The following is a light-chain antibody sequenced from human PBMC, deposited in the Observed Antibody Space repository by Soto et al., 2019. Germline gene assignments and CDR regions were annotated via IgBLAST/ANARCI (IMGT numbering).Light chain of an antibody. J-gene: IGKJ4*01. CDR2: DAS. V-gene: IGKV3-11*01. CDR3: QQRSNWPLT. Sequence: EIVLTQSPATLSLSPGERATLSCRASQSVSSYLAWYQQKPGQAPRLLIYDASNSATGIPARFSGSGSGTDFTLTISSLEPEDFAVYYCQQRSNWPLTFGGGTKLEIK. CDR1: QSVSSY.